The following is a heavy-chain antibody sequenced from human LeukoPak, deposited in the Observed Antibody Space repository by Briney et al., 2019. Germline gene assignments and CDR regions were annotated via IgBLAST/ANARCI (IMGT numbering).Heavy chain of an antibody. CDR2: IYSGGST. V-gene: IGHV3-66*01. D-gene: IGHD4-11*01. J-gene: IGHJ6*02. CDR1: GFIVSSYY. Sequence: GGSLRLSCVASGFIVSSYYMTWVRQAPGKGLEWVSVIYSGGSTYYADSVKGRVAISRDNSKNAVFLQMSSVRAEDTAVYYCARSYSNHLFGMDVWGQGTTVTVTS. CDR3: ARSYSNHLFGMDV.